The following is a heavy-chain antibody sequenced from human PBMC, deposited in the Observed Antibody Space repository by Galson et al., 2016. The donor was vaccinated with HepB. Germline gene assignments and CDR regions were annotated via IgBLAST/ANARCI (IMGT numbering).Heavy chain of an antibody. CDR2: NIPLFGTT. Sequence: SVKVSCKASGGTFRSYAISWVRQAPGQGLEWMGGNIPLFGTTNSAQKFQGRVTFTADESTNTAYMELSSLRSEGTAVYFCARDRDGHNFFFDYWGQGTLVTVSS. J-gene: IGHJ4*02. CDR3: ARDRDGHNFFFDY. V-gene: IGHV1-69*13. CDR1: GGTFRSYA. D-gene: IGHD5-24*01.